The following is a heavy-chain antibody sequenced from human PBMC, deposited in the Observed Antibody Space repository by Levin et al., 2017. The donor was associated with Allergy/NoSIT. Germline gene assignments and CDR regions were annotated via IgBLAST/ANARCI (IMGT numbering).Heavy chain of an antibody. CDR2: IIPIFGTA. D-gene: IGHD3-22*01. CDR3: ARPDYYDSSGWYYGMDV. V-gene: IGHV1-69*13. Sequence: ASVKVSCKASGGTFSSYAISWVRQAPGQGLEWMGVIIPIFGTANYAQKFQGRVTITADESTSTAYMELSSLRSEDAAVYYCARPDYYDSSGWYYGMDVWGQGTTVTVSS. J-gene: IGHJ6*02. CDR1: GGTFSSYA.